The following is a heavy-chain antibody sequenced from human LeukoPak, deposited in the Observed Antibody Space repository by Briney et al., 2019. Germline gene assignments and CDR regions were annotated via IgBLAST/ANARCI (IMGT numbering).Heavy chain of an antibody. J-gene: IGHJ4*02. CDR1: GFTFSSYG. V-gene: IGHV3-30*03. Sequence: PGRSLRLSCAASGFTFSSYGMHWVRQAPGKGLEWVAVISYDGSNKYYADSVKGRFTISRDNSKNTLYLQMNSLRAEDTAVYYCARHGPFDYWGQGTLVTVSS. CDR2: ISYDGSNK. CDR3: ARHGPFDY.